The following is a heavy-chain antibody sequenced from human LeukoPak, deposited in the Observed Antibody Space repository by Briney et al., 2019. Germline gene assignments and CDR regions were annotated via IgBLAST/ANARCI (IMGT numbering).Heavy chain of an antibody. CDR1: GFTFSSYW. J-gene: IGHJ4*02. Sequence: PGGSLRLSCAASGFTFSSYWMHWVRQAPGKGLVWVSRINSDGSSTSYADSVEGRFTISRDNAKNTLYLQMNSLRAEDTAVYYCARSSGWGQFDYWGQGTLVTVSS. D-gene: IGHD6-19*01. CDR3: ARSSGWGQFDY. CDR2: INSDGSST. V-gene: IGHV3-74*01.